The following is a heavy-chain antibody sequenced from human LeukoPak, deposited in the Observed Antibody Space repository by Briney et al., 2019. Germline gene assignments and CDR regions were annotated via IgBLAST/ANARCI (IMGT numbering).Heavy chain of an antibody. CDR3: ARSGRIKARYYYYYMDV. V-gene: IGHV3-11*01. J-gene: IGHJ6*03. CDR1: GFTFSDYY. CDR2: ISSGGTTI. D-gene: IGHD2-15*01. Sequence: GGSLRLSCAASGFTFSDYYMSWIRQAPGKGLEWVSHISSGGTTISYADSVKGRFTISRDNAKNSLYLQMNSLRAEDTAVYYCARSGRIKARYYYYYMDVWGKGTTVTVSS.